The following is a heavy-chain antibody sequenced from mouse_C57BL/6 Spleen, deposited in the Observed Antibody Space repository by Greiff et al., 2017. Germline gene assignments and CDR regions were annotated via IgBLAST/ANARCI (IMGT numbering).Heavy chain of an antibody. V-gene: IGHV1-58*01. CDR2: IYIGNGYT. J-gene: IGHJ1*03. CDR1: GYTFTGYG. CDR3: ARAVEDDYWYFDV. D-gene: IGHD1-1*01. Sequence: EVQVVESGAELVRPGSSVKMSCKTSGYTFTGYGINWVKQRPGQGLEWIGYIYIGNGYTEYNEKFKGKATLTSDTSSSTAYMQLSSLTSEDSAIYFCARAVEDDYWYFDVWGTGTTVTVSS.